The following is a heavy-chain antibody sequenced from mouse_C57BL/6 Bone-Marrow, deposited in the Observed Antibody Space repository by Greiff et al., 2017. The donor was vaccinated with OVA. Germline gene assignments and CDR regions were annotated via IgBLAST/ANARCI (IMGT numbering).Heavy chain of an antibody. CDR3: ARHYDGNSYY. Sequence: EVKLVESGGDLVKPGGSLKLSCAASGFTFSSYGMSWVRQTPDKRLEWVATISSGGSYTYYPDSVKGRFTFSRDNAKNTLYLQMSSLKSEDTAMYYCARHYDGNSYYWGQGTTLTVSS. J-gene: IGHJ2*01. D-gene: IGHD1-1*01. V-gene: IGHV5-6*01. CDR1: GFTFSSYG. CDR2: ISSGGSYT.